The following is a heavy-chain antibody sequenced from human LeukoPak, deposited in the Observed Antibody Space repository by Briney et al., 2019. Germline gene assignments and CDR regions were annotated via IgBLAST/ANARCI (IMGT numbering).Heavy chain of an antibody. CDR1: GYTFTGYY. V-gene: IGHV1-2*02. CDR2: INPNSGGT. Sequence: GASVKVSCKASGYTFTGYYMHWVRQASGQGLEWMGWINPNSGGTNYAQKFQGRVTMTRDTSISTAYMELSRLRSDDTAVYYCARAHYYDSSGYYSEFDYWGQGTLVTVSS. D-gene: IGHD3-22*01. J-gene: IGHJ4*02. CDR3: ARAHYYDSSGYYSEFDY.